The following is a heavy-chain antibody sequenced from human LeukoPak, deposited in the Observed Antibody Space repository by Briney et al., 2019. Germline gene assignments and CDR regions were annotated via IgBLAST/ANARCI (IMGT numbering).Heavy chain of an antibody. Sequence: VASVKVSCKASGYTFTSYYMHWVRQAPGQGLEWMGIINPSGGSTSYAQKFQGRVTMTRDTSTSTVYVELSSLRSEDTAVYYCAAPLNHYYDSSGNAFDIWGQGTMVTVSS. D-gene: IGHD3-22*01. CDR3: AAPLNHYYDSSGNAFDI. CDR1: GYTFTSYY. J-gene: IGHJ3*02. CDR2: INPSGGST. V-gene: IGHV1-46*01.